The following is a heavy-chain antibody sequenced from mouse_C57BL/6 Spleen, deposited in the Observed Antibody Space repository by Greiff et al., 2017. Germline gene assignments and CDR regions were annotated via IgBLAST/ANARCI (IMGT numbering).Heavy chain of an antibody. Sequence: EVQLVESGGGLVKPGGSLKLSCAASGFTFSDYGMHWVRQAPEKGLEWVAYISSGSSTIYYADTMKGRFTISRDTAKNTLFLQMTSLRSEDTAMYYCATAGAWFAYWGQGTLVTVSA. CDR1: GFTFSDYG. CDR3: ATAGAWFAY. J-gene: IGHJ3*01. CDR2: ISSGSSTI. V-gene: IGHV5-17*01.